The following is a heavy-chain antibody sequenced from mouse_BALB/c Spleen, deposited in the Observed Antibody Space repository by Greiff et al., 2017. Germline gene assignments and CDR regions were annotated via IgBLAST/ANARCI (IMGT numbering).Heavy chain of an antibody. CDR1: GFSLTSYG. J-gene: IGHJ3*01. CDR2: IWAGGST. CDR3: ARDRRGFAY. V-gene: IGHV2-9*02. Sequence: VQLQQSGPGLVQPSQSLSITCTVSGFSLTSYGVHWVRQPPGKGLEWLGVIWAGGSTNYNSALMSRLSISKDNSKSQVFLKMNSLQTDDTAMYYCARDRRGFAYWGQGTLVTVSA.